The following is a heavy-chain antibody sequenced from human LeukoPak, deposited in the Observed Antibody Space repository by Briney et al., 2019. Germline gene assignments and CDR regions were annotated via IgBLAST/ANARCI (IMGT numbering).Heavy chain of an antibody. V-gene: IGHV3-48*03. Sequence: PGGSLRLSCAASGFTFRSYEMSLVRQDPGTPLEWVSYISSSGSTIYYADSVKGRFTISRDNAKNSLYLQMNSLRAEDTAVYYCAELGITMIGGVWGKGTTVTISS. CDR3: AELGITMIGGV. CDR2: ISSSGSTI. J-gene: IGHJ6*04. CDR1: GFTFRSYE. D-gene: IGHD3-10*02.